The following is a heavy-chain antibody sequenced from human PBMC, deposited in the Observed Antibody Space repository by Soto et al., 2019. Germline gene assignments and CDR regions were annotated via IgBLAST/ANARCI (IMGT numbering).Heavy chain of an antibody. CDR3: ARQFDYDTSGYYYAY. J-gene: IGHJ4*02. CDR2: IIPLFGTA. Sequence: ASVKVSCKASGGTFNKYTIDWVRQAPGQGLEWMGGIIPLFGTANYAQKFQGRVTITADEAATTAYMELSSLRSEDAAVYYCARQFDYDTSGYYYAYWGQGTLVTVSS. V-gene: IGHV1-69*13. CDR1: GGTFNKYT. D-gene: IGHD3-22*01.